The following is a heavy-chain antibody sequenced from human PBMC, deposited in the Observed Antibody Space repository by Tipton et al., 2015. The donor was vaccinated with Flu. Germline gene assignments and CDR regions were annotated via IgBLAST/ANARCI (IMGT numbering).Heavy chain of an antibody. Sequence: TLSLTCTVSGGSISSYYWSWIRQPPGKGLEWIGYIYYSGSTNYNPSLKSRVTISVDTSKNQFSLKLSSVTAADTAVYYCARDFAVDFWSGSDAFDIWGQGTMVTVSS. CDR1: GGSISSYY. CDR3: ARDFAVDFWSGSDAFDI. D-gene: IGHD3-3*01. CDR2: IYYSGST. J-gene: IGHJ3*02. V-gene: IGHV4-59*12.